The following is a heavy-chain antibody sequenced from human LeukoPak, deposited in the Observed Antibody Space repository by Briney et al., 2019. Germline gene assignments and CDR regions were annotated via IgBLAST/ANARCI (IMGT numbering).Heavy chain of an antibody. V-gene: IGHV3-48*04. J-gene: IGHJ4*02. CDR1: GFSFSIYS. D-gene: IGHD6-19*01. Sequence: PGGSLRLSCAASGFSFSIYSMNWVRQAPGKGLEWVSYISSSRSTIYYADSVKGRFTISRDNAKNTQYLQMNSLRAEDTAVYYCVRERSGWLFDYWGQGTLVTVSS. CDR2: ISSSRSTI. CDR3: VRERSGWLFDY.